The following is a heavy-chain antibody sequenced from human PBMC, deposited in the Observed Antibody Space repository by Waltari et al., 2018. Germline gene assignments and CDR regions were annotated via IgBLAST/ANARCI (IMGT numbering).Heavy chain of an antibody. CDR2: INQITGDT. V-gene: IGHV4-59*11. CDR1: NGSLNNHY. CDR3: AREGSLYSSTGGWIGP. J-gene: IGHJ5*01. Sequence: QVHLQESGPGLVKPSEPLSPTCTVSNGSLNNHYWRWIRQPPGKRMEWIGWINQITGDTNYNPSLESRVIISSDISKNQFSLKLTSVTAADTAIYYCAREGSLYSSTGGWIGPWGQGMLVTVSS. D-gene: IGHD2-2*01.